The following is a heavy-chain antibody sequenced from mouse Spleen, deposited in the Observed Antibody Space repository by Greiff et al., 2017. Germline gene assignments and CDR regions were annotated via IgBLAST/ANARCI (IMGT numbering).Heavy chain of an antibody. V-gene: IGHV1-5*01. CDR2: IYPGNSDT. CDR3: TREGGDYGYDGGAAWFAY. J-gene: IGHJ3*01. CDR1: GYTFTSYW. D-gene: IGHD2-2*01. Sequence: EVQLQQSGTVLARPGASVKMSCKTSGYTFTSYWMHWVKQRPGQGLEWIGAIYPGNSDTSYNQKFKGKAKLTAVTSASTAYMELSSLTNEDSAVYYCTREGGDYGYDGGAAWFAYWGQGTLVTVSA.